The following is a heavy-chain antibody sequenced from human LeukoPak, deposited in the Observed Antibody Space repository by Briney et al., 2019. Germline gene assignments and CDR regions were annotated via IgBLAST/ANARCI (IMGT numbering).Heavy chain of an antibody. Sequence: SGGSLRLSCAASGFTFSSYAMSWVRQAPGKGLEWVSAISGSGGSTYYADSVKGRFTISRDNSKNTLYLQMNSLRAEDTAVYYYAKEANWNLHYPHFDYWGQGTLVTVSS. CDR2: ISGSGGST. J-gene: IGHJ4*02. V-gene: IGHV3-23*01. CDR3: AKEANWNLHYPHFDY. D-gene: IGHD1-7*01. CDR1: GFTFSSYA.